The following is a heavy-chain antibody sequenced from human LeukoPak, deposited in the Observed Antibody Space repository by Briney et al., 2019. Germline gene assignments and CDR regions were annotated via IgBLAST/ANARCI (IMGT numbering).Heavy chain of an antibody. J-gene: IGHJ4*02. CDR1: GGSISSANW. D-gene: IGHD5-24*01. CDR3: ARHMATPGTRGFDS. Sequence: SETLSLTCAVPGGSISSANWWSWVRQPPGKGLEWIGEIYLGGKTNYNPSLKSRVTISIDTSKNQFSLKLISVTAAYTALYYCARHMATPGTRGFDSWGQGTLVTVSS. CDR2: IYLGGKT. V-gene: IGHV4-4*02.